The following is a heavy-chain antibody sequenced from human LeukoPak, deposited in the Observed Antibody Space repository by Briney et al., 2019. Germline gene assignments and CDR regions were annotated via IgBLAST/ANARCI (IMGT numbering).Heavy chain of an antibody. CDR1: GGSFSGYY. CDR3: AKYSSSWYMGWFDP. J-gene: IGHJ5*02. V-gene: IGHV4-34*01. D-gene: IGHD6-13*01. Sequence: SETLSLTCAFYGGSFSGYYWSWIRQPPGKGLEWIGEINHSGSTNYNPSLKSRVTISVDTSKNQFSLKLSSVTAADTAVYYCAKYSSSWYMGWFDPWGQGTLVTVSS. CDR2: INHSGST.